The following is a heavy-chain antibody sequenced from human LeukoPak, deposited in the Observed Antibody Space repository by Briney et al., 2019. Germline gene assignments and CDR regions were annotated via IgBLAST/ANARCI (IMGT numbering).Heavy chain of an antibody. V-gene: IGHV3-23*01. J-gene: IGHJ4*02. Sequence: GGSMRLSCAASGFTFSSYAMSWVRQAPGKGLEWVSAISASGGSTYYADSVKGRFTISRDNSKNTLYLQMNSLRAEDTAVYYCAKDLARGYSGYDRGAFDYWGQGTLVTVSS. D-gene: IGHD5-12*01. CDR3: AKDLARGYSGYDRGAFDY. CDR1: GFTFSSYA. CDR2: ISASGGST.